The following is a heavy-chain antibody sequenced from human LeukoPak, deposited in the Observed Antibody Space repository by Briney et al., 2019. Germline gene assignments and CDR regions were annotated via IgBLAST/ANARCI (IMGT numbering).Heavy chain of an antibody. CDR3: ARVPNYDILTGYSPDAFDI. CDR2: IYYSGST. D-gene: IGHD3-9*01. CDR1: GGSISSYY. Sequence: PSETLSLTCTVSGGSISSYYWSWIRQPPGKGLEWIGYIYYSGSTNYNPSLKSRVTISVDTSKNQFSLKLSSVTAADTAVYYCARVPNYDILTGYSPDAFDIWGQGTMVTVSS. V-gene: IGHV4-59*01. J-gene: IGHJ3*02.